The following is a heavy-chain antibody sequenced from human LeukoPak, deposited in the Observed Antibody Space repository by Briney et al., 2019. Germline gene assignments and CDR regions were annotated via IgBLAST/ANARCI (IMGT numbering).Heavy chain of an antibody. CDR1: GFTFSSLW. CDR2: INQDGGTT. J-gene: IGHJ6*03. Sequence: PGGSLRLSCAASGFTFSSLWMSRVRQAPGRGPEWVANINQDGGTTYYVASVKGRFTISRDNAKNSLSLQMSSLRAEDTAVYYCTKDRQGPNQYHMDVWGKGTTVTVSS. CDR3: TKDRQGPNQYHMDV. V-gene: IGHV3-7*01.